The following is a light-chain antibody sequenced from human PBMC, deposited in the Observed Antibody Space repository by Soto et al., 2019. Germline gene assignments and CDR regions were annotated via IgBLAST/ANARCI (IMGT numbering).Light chain of an antibody. V-gene: IGLV2-14*01. Sequence: QSALTQPASVSGSPGQSITISCSGTSSDVGAHDFVSWYQHHPDKAPKVIFFEVTKRPSGVSDRFSGSKTGNTASLTISGLQAEDEADYYCNSYTLSKTVIFGGGTKLTVL. CDR2: EVT. J-gene: IGLJ2*01. CDR3: NSYTLSKTVI. CDR1: SSDVGAHDF.